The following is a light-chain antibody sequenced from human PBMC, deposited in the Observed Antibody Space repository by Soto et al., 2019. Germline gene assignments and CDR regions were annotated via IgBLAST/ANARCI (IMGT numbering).Light chain of an antibody. Sequence: QPVLTQPPSASGTPGQRVTISCSGSSSNIGSNTVNWYQQLPGTAPTLLIYSNNHRPSGVPDRISGSKSGTSASLAISGLQSEDEADYYCAAWDDSLTAYVFGTGTKVTVL. CDR2: SNN. CDR1: SSNIGSNT. CDR3: AAWDDSLTAYV. V-gene: IGLV1-44*01. J-gene: IGLJ1*01.